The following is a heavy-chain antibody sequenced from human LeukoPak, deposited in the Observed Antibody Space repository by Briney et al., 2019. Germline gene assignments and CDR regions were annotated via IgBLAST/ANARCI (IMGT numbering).Heavy chain of an antibody. CDR1: GFTFSNCA. D-gene: IGHD3-9*01. Sequence: GGSLRLSCAASGFTFSNCAMSWVRQAPGKGLEWVSAITGSGGNTYYADSVKGRFTISRDNSKNTVFLQMNSLRAEDTAVYYCAKWGDYDVLTGYYVSDYWGQGTLVTVSS. CDR3: AKWGDYDVLTGYYVSDY. J-gene: IGHJ4*02. V-gene: IGHV3-23*01. CDR2: ITGSGGNT.